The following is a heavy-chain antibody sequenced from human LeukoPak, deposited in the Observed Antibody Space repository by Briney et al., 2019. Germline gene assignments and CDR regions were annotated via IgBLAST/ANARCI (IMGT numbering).Heavy chain of an antibody. Sequence: GGSLRLSCAASGFTFSSYAMHWVRQAPGKGLEWVVFISYDGSNKYYADSVKGRFTISRDNSKNTLYLQMNSLRAEDTAVYYCARADVAGTSVTTGIDYWGQGTLVTVSS. J-gene: IGHJ4*02. CDR1: GFTFSSYA. V-gene: IGHV3-30*04. CDR3: ARADVAGTSVTTGIDY. CDR2: ISYDGSNK. D-gene: IGHD4-11*01.